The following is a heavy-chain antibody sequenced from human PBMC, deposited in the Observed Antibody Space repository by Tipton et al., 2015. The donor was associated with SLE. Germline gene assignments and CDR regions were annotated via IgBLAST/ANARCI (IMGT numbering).Heavy chain of an antibody. CDR2: INHSGSN. CDR1: GGFFSGYY. Sequence: LRLSCAVYGGFFSGYYWNWIRQPPGKGLEWIGEINHSGSNNYNPYLKSRVTISVDTSKNQFSLKLSSVTAADTAVYYFAGEGLFGDYYGRSFDYWGQGTLVNVSS. V-gene: IGHV4-34*01. CDR3: AGEGLFGDYYGRSFDY. J-gene: IGHJ4*02. D-gene: IGHD4-17*01.